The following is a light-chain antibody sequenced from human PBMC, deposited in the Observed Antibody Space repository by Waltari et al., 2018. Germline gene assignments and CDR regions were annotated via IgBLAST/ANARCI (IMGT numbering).Light chain of an antibody. CDR3: QSADSRGTWV. CDR1: ALPKQY. V-gene: IGLV3-25*03. J-gene: IGLJ3*02. CDR2: KDS. Sequence: SYELTQPPSVSVSPGPTARITCSGDALPKQYAYWYQQKPGQAPVLVIYKDSERPSGLPDRFSGSSSGTTVTLNISGVQAEDEADCYCQSADSRGTWVFGGGTKLTVL.